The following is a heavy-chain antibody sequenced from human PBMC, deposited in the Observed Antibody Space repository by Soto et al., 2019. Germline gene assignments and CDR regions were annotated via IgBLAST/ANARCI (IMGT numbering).Heavy chain of an antibody. CDR2: ISSSGSTI. CDR3: ARGGSSTSDADYFDY. Sequence: GGSLRLSCAASGFTFSDYYMSWIRQAPGKGLEWVSYISSSGSTIYYADSVQGRFTISRDNAKNSLYLQMNSLRAEDTAVYYCARGGSSTSDADYFDYWGQGTRVTVSS. J-gene: IGHJ4*02. CDR1: GFTFSDYY. D-gene: IGHD2-2*01. V-gene: IGHV3-11*01.